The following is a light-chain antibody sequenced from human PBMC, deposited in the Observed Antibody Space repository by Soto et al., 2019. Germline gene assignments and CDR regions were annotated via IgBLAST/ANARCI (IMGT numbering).Light chain of an antibody. V-gene: IGLV2-14*01. CDR3: SSYRAYSTLWV. J-gene: IGLJ3*02. CDR2: AVS. Sequence: QSALTQPASVSGSPGQSITISCTGTASDVGNYNYVSWYQQYPGKAPKLIIYAVSNRPSGVSTRFSGSKSGNTASLTISGLQAEDDADYSCSSYRAYSTLWVFGGGTKLTVL. CDR1: ASDVGNYNY.